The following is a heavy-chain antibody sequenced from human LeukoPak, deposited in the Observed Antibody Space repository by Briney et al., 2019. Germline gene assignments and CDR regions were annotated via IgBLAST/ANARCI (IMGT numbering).Heavy chain of an antibody. CDR2: IYPGDSDT. J-gene: IGHJ4*02. Sequence: GESLKISCKGSGYIFTSYWIGWVRQMPGKGLEWMGIIYPGDSDTRYRPSLQRKVAISADKSISTAYLQWSSLKASDTAMYYCARHDSSGYYAHIDYWGQGTLVTVSS. CDR3: ARHDSSGYYAHIDY. D-gene: IGHD3-22*01. CDR1: GYIFTSYW. V-gene: IGHV5-51*01.